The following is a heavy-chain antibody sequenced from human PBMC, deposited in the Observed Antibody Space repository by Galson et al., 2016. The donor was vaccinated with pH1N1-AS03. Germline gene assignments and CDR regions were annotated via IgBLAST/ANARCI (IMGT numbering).Heavy chain of an antibody. J-gene: IGHJ4*02. V-gene: IGHV1-69*13. CDR2: IIPIFGTK. Sequence: SVKVSCKASGGTFGSYAVSWVRQAPGQGLEWMGGIIPIFGTKHYAQRFQGRVTITADESTTTAYMGLSSLRFEDPAMYYCARDVSGSYGLDYWGQGTQDTVSS. CDR1: GGTFGSYA. CDR3: ARDVSGSYGLDY. D-gene: IGHD1-26*01.